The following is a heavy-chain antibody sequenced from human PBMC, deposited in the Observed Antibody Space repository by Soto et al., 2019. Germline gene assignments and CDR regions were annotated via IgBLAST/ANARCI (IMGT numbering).Heavy chain of an antibody. CDR2: ISSRSDI. D-gene: IGHD2-2*02. J-gene: IGHJ6*02. V-gene: IGHV3-21*01. Sequence: GGSLRLSCVVSGFSVSGSSIFWVRQAPGKGLEWVSSISSRSDIYYADSVKGRFTISRDNAKNSVSLQMNSLRAEDTAVYYCAREYTAWPLAYGLDVWGQGTTVTVSS. CDR3: AREYTAWPLAYGLDV. CDR1: GFSVSGSS.